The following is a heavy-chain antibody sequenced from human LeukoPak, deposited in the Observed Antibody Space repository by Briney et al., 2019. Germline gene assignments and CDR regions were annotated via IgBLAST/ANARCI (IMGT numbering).Heavy chain of an antibody. CDR1: GYTFTIYG. D-gene: IGHD6-13*01. J-gene: IGHJ5*02. Sequence: ASVKVSCKASGYTFTIYGISWVREAPGQGLEWMGWISAYNGNTNYAQKLQGRVTMSTDTSTSTAYMELRSLRSDDTAVHYCARDRDSSSWPPRDWFDPWGQGTLVTVSS. CDR2: ISAYNGNT. CDR3: ARDRDSSSWPPRDWFDP. V-gene: IGHV1-18*01.